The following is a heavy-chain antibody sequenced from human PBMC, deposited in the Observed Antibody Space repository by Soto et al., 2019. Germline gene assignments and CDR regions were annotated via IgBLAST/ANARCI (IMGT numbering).Heavy chain of an antibody. J-gene: IGHJ6*02. CDR1: GGSISSYY. V-gene: IGHV4-59*01. CDR3: ARAYCGGDCYSPYYYYYGMDV. CDR2: IYYSGST. D-gene: IGHD2-21*02. Sequence: QVQLQESGPGLVKPSETLSLTCTVSGGSISSYYWSWIRQPPGKGLEWIGYIYYSGSTNYNPSLQSRVTISVGTSKNQFSLKLSSVTAADTAVYYCARAYCGGDCYSPYYYYYGMDVWGQGTTVTVSS.